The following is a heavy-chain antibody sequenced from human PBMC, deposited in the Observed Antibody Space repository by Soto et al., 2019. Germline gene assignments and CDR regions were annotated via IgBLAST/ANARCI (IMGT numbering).Heavy chain of an antibody. Sequence: EVQLVESGGGLVKHGGSLRLSCAASGFTLSTYSMNWVRQAPGKGLEWVSSISSSSSYIDYADSVKVRFTISRDNAKNSLYLQMNSLRAEDTAVYYCARDLNTYYDFWSGYYDYWGQGTLVTVSS. CDR2: ISSSSSYI. CDR3: ARDLNTYYDFWSGYYDY. V-gene: IGHV3-21*01. J-gene: IGHJ4*02. CDR1: GFTLSTYS. D-gene: IGHD3-3*01.